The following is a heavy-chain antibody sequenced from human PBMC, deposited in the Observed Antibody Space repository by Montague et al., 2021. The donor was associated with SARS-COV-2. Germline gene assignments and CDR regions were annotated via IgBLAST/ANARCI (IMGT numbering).Heavy chain of an antibody. CDR1: GFTFSNSP. J-gene: IGHJ5*02. V-gene: IGHV3-23*03. CDR3: AKVGDILTGYSLINLDA. CDR2: IHSAGRGT. Sequence: SLRLSCAASGFTFSNSPMSWVRQAPGKGPDWVSVIHSAGRGTYYADSVQGRFTISRDNLKNTVYLQMNSLRDVDTALYYCAKVGDILTGYSLINLDAWGQGTLVVVSS. D-gene: IGHD3-9*01.